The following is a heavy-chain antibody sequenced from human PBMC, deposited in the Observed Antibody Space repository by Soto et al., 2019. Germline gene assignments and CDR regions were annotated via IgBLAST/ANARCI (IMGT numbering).Heavy chain of an antibody. V-gene: IGHV3-23*01. J-gene: IGHJ4*02. CDR3: ANEPLPRGLYDSSGLGPFDH. D-gene: IGHD3-22*01. CDR2: ISGSGGST. CDR1: GFTFSSYA. Sequence: EVQLLESGGGLVQPGGSLRLSCAASGFTFSSYAMSWVRQAPGKGLEWVSAISGSGGSTYYADSVKGRFTISRDNSKNTLYLQKNSLRAEDTAVYYCANEPLPRGLYDSSGLGPFDHWGQGTLVTVSS.